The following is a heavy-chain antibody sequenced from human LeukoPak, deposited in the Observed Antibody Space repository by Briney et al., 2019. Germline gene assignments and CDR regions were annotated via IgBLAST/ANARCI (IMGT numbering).Heavy chain of an antibody. CDR2: ISYDGSNK. D-gene: IGHD1-1*01. CDR3: ARDSQGDDYYGGERVRPCDY. CDR1: GFTFSSYA. Sequence: GGSLRLSCAASGFTFSSYAMHWVRQAPGKGLEWVAVISYDGSNKYYADSVKGRSTISRDNSKNTLYLQMNSLRAEDTAVYYCARDSQGDDYYGGERVRPCDYWGQGTLVTVSS. J-gene: IGHJ4*02. V-gene: IGHV3-30*04.